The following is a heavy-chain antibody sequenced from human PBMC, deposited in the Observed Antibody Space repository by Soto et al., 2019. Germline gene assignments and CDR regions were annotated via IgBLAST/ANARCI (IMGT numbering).Heavy chain of an antibody. CDR2: INHSGST. Sequence: KSSGTLSLTFAGYGGSFSGYYWSWIRQPPGKGLEWIGEINHSGSTNYNPSLKSRVTISVDTSKNQFSLKLSSVTAADTAVYYCARPHGGSSGWDNWFDPWGQGTLVTVS. V-gene: IGHV4-34*01. J-gene: IGHJ5*02. D-gene: IGHD6-25*01. CDR3: ARPHGGSSGWDNWFDP. CDR1: GGSFSGYY.